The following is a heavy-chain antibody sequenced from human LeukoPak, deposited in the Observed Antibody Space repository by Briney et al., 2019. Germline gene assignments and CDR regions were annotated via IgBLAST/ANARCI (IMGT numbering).Heavy chain of an antibody. Sequence: GGSLRLSCAASGFTFSSYAMHWVRQAPGKGLEWVSAISGSGGSTYYADSVKGRFTISRDNSKSTLYLQMNSLRAEDTAVYYCAKDKRQLLFNYWGQGTLVTVSS. D-gene: IGHD2-2*01. J-gene: IGHJ4*02. V-gene: IGHV3-23*01. CDR2: ISGSGGST. CDR1: GFTFSSYA. CDR3: AKDKRQLLFNY.